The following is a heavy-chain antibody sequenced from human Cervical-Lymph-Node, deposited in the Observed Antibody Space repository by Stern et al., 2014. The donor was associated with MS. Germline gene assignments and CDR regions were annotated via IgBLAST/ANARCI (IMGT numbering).Heavy chain of an antibody. CDR1: GGSISSGNYY. Sequence: VQLEESGPGLVKPSQTLSLTCTVSGGSISSGNYYWSWIRQYPGKGLEWIGSIYHSGSTYYNPPLKSRVTTSIDTSKNQFSLKLSSVTAADTAVYYCARGSREVLLPRFYFDYWGQGTLVTVSS. CDR2: IYHSGST. V-gene: IGHV4-31*03. J-gene: IGHJ4*02. D-gene: IGHD3-3*01. CDR3: ARGSREVLLPRFYFDY.